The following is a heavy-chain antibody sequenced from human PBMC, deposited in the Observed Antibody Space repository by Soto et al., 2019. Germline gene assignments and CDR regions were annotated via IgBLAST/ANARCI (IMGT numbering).Heavy chain of an antibody. V-gene: IGHV1-18*03. CDR3: ARDQGSSWFDP. CDR1: CYTFTTYG. D-gene: IGHD6-13*01. J-gene: IGHJ5*02. CDR2: ISAYNGNT. Sequence: ASVKVSCKASCYTFTTYGISWVRQAPGQGLEWMGWISAYNGNTIYAQKLQGRVTMTTDTSTSTAYLELRSLRSDDMAVYYCARDQGSSWFDPWGQGTLVTVSS.